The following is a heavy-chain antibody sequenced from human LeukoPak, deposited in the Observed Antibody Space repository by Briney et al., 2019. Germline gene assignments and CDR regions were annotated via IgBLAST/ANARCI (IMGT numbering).Heavy chain of an antibody. Sequence: QAGGSLRPSCAASGPPFSSYWMTSVRQAPGKGREWVAKIKQDGGEKFYVESVKGRFTISRDNAKNSVYLQMNSLRAEDTAVYYCAREDYYGSGNYVAWGVGFDVWGQGTTVTVSS. CDR1: GPPFSSYW. CDR3: AREDYYGSGNYVAWGVGFDV. D-gene: IGHD3-10*01. CDR2: IKQDGGEK. J-gene: IGHJ6*02. V-gene: IGHV3-7*01.